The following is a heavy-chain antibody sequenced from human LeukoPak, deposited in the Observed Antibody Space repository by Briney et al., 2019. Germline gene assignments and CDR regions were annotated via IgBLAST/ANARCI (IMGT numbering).Heavy chain of an antibody. CDR3: AKTVVVPAAMQFYYYYGMDV. CDR2: ISYDGSNK. D-gene: IGHD2-2*01. J-gene: IGHJ6*02. V-gene: IGHV3-30*18. Sequence: GGSLRLSCAASGFTFSSYGMHWVRQAPGKGLEWVAVISYDGSNKYYADSVKGRFTISRDNSKNTLYLQMNSLRAEDTAVYYCAKTVVVPAAMQFYYYYGMDVWGQGTTVTVSS. CDR1: GFTFSSYG.